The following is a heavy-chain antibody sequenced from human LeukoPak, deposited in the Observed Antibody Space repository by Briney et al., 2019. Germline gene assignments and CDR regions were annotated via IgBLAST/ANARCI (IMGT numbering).Heavy chain of an antibody. Sequence: PGGSLRLSCAASGFTFSSYAMSWVRQAPGKGLEWVSAISGSGGSTYYADSVKGRFTISRDNSKNTLYLQMNSLRTEDTAVYYCARDVPASGWSLGYWGQGTLVTVSS. J-gene: IGHJ4*02. CDR1: GFTFSSYA. V-gene: IGHV3-23*01. CDR2: ISGSGGST. D-gene: IGHD6-19*01. CDR3: ARDVPASGWSLGY.